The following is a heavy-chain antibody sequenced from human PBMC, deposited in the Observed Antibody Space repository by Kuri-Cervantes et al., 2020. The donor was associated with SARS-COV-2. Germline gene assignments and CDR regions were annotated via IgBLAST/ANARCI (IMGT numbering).Heavy chain of an antibody. V-gene: IGHV1-46*03. CDR2: INPSGGST. J-gene: IGHJ5*02. CDR3: ASSRYCSGGSCYSDWFDP. CDR1: GYTFTSYY. Sequence: ASVKVSCKASGYTFTSYYMHWVRQAPGQGLEWMGIINPSGGSTSYAQKFQGRVTMTRDTSTSTVYMELSSLRSEDTAVYNCASSRYCSGGSCYSDWFDPWGQGTPVTVSS. D-gene: IGHD2-15*01.